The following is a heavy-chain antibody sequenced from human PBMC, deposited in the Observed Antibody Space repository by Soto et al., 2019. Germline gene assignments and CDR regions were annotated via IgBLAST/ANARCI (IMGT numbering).Heavy chain of an antibody. CDR2: IGTAGDT. D-gene: IGHD1-20*01. Sequence: PVGSLRLSCAASGFTFSSYDMHWVRQATGKGLEWVSAIGTAGDTYYPGSVKGRFTISRENAKNSLYLQMNSLRAGDTAVYYCARVNLYYYGMDVWGQGTTVTVSS. CDR3: ARVNLYYYGMDV. V-gene: IGHV3-13*01. J-gene: IGHJ6*02. CDR1: GFTFSSYD.